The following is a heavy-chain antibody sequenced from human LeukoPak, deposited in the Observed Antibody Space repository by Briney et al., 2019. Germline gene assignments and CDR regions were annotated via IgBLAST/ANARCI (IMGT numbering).Heavy chain of an antibody. V-gene: IGHV3-48*03. Sequence: GGSLRLSCAASGFTFSSYEMNWVRQAPGKGXXXXXXXXXXGSTIYYXXXXKGXXXXXXXXAKNSLYLQMNSLRAEDTAVYYCARAPGSSSWYRYYYYGMDVWGQGTTVTVSS. CDR2: XXXXGSTI. CDR3: ARAPGSSSWYRYYYYGMDV. D-gene: IGHD6-13*01. CDR1: GFTFSSYE. J-gene: IGHJ6*02.